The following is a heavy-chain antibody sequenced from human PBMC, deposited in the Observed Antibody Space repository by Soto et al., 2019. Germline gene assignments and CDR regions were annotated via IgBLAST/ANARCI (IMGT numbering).Heavy chain of an antibody. CDR2: LSGSGGST. V-gene: IGHV3-23*01. CDR3: AKQQGPGTPYYYAMDV. Sequence: EVQLLEAGGGLVQPGGSQRLSCAASGFTFSSYAMTWVRQAPGKGLEWVSTLSGSGGSTYYAASVKGRFTISRDNSKDTLYLEMNSLRGEDTAVYFCAKQQGPGTPYYYAMDVWDQGTAVTVSS. D-gene: IGHD1-1*01. CDR1: GFTFSSYA. J-gene: IGHJ6*02.